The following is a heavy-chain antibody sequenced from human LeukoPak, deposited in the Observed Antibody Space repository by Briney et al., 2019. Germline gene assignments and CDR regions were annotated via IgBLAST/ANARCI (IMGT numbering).Heavy chain of an antibody. V-gene: IGHV3-9*01. Sequence: GRSLRLSCAAYGFTFDDYAMHWVRQAPGKGLEWVSGISWNSGSIGYADSVKGRFTISRDNAKNSLYLQMNSLRAEDTALYYCAKDRGPYGSGSYYGWFDPWGQGTLVTVSS. D-gene: IGHD3-10*01. CDR3: AKDRGPYGSGSYYGWFDP. J-gene: IGHJ5*02. CDR2: ISWNSGSI. CDR1: GFTFDDYA.